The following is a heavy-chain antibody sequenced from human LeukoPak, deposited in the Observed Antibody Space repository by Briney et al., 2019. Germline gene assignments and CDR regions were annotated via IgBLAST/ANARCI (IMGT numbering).Heavy chain of an antibody. CDR3: AAGYYGSSGPGNYFDY. J-gene: IGHJ4*02. D-gene: IGHD3-22*01. V-gene: IGHV4-39*01. CDR1: GGSISSSRYY. Sequence: SETLSLTCTVSGGSISSSRYYWGWIRQPPGKELEWIGSIYYSGSTYYNPSLKSRVTISVDTSKNQFSLKLSSVTAADTAVYYCAAGYYGSSGPGNYFDYWGQGTLVTVSS. CDR2: IYYSGST.